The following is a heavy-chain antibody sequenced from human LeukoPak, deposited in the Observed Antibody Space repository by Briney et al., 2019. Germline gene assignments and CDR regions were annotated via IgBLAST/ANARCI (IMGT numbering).Heavy chain of an antibody. D-gene: IGHD3-22*01. CDR1: GYTFTSYY. V-gene: IGHV1-24*01. CDR3: ATWYYYDSSDYYLADY. J-gene: IGHJ4*02. Sequence: ASVKVSCKASGYTFTSYYMHWVRQAPGKGLEWMRGFDPEDGETIYAQELQGRVTMTKDTSTDTAYMELSSLRSEDTAVYYCATWYYYDSSDYYLADYWGQGTLVTVSS. CDR2: FDPEDGET.